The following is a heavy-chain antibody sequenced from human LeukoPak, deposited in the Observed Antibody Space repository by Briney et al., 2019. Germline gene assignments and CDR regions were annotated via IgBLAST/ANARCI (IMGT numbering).Heavy chain of an antibody. CDR2: ISGSVGST. D-gene: IGHD3/OR15-3a*01. J-gene: IGHJ4*02. V-gene: IGHV3-23*01. Sequence: PGGSLRLSCAASGFTFSSYAMSWVRQAPGKGLGWVSAISGSVGSTYYAHSVKGRFTISRHKSKNTLYLQMNSLRAEDTSVYYCSTKNKYWTGDFDYWGQGTLVTVSS. CDR3: STKNKYWTGDFDY. CDR1: GFTFSSYA.